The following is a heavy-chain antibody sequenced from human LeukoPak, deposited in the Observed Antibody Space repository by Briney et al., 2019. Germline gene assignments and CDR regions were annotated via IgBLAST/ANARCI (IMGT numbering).Heavy chain of an antibody. Sequence: GGSLRLSCAASGFTFSNAWMSWVRQAPGKGLEWVGRIKSKTDGGTTDYAAPVKGRFTISRDDSQNTLYLQMNSLKTEDTAVYYCTTDPNWNDVVYFDYWGQGTLVTVSS. J-gene: IGHJ4*02. V-gene: IGHV3-15*01. D-gene: IGHD1-1*01. CDR1: GFTFSNAW. CDR3: TTDPNWNDVVYFDY. CDR2: IKSKTDGGTT.